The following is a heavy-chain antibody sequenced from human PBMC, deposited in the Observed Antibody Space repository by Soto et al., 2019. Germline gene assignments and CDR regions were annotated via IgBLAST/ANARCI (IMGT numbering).Heavy chain of an antibody. CDR2: ISGSGSN. J-gene: IGHJ4*02. Sequence: EVQLLESGGGLIQPGGSLRLSCAASGFTFSTYAMTWVRQAPGKGLEWVAAISGSGSNFYANSVKGRLTIPSDNSWNTGYLQRHSVGAEETAIYLCAKGKDYDLVWGSDRYTSDYGGQGTLVTVSS. D-gene: IGHD3-16*02. CDR3: AKGKDYDLVWGSDRYTSDY. V-gene: IGHV3-23*01. CDR1: GFTFSTYA.